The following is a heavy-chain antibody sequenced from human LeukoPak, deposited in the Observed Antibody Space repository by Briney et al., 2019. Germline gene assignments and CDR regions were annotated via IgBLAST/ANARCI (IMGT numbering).Heavy chain of an antibody. V-gene: IGHV3-7*01. J-gene: IGHJ4*02. Sequence: GGSLRLSCVASRFTFSNYWMSWVRQAPGKGLEWLANIQQDGGVKYYLDSVKGRFTISLDNAKNSVDLQINSLRAEDPALYYCTTFVYPFDSWGRGTRVTVSS. CDR1: RFTFSNYW. CDR3: TTFVYPFDS. D-gene: IGHD3-16*02. CDR2: IQQDGGVK.